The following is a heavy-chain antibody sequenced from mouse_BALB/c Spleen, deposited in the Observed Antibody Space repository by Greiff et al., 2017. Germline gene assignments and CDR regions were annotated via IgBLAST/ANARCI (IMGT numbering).Heavy chain of an antibody. V-gene: IGHV6-6*02. Sequence: EVKLEESGGGLVQPGGSMKLSCVASGFTFSNYWMNWVRQSPEKGLEWVAEIRLKSNNYATHYAESVKGRFTISRDDSKSSVYLQMNNLRAEDTGIYYCTRRRAYYGNSGAMDYWGQGTSVTVSS. CDR2: IRLKSNNYAT. D-gene: IGHD2-10*01. CDR1: GFTFSNYW. J-gene: IGHJ4*01. CDR3: TRRRAYYGNSGAMDY.